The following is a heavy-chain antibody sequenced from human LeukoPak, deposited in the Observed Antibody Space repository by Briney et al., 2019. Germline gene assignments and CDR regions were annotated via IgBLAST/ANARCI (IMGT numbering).Heavy chain of an antibody. CDR3: ARLPRMVTAIGQDY. CDR2: INHSGST. V-gene: IGHV4-34*01. D-gene: IGHD2-21*02. Sequence: PSETLSLTCAVYGGSFSGYYWSWIRQPPGKGLEWIGEINHSGSTNYNPSLKSRVTISVDTSKNQFSLKLSSVTAADTAVYYCARLPRMVTAIGQDYWGQGTLVTVSS. CDR1: GGSFSGYY. J-gene: IGHJ4*02.